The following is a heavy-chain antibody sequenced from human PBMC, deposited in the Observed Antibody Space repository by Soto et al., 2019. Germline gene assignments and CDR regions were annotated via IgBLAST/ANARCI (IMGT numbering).Heavy chain of an antibody. V-gene: IGHV4-59*01. CDR1: GGSISSYY. D-gene: IGHD2-2*02. CDR3: AGDIVVVPAAIRHYYYGMDV. J-gene: IGHJ6*02. CDR2: IYYSGST. Sequence: KPSETLSLTCTVSGGSISSYYWSWIRQPPGKGLEWIGYIYYSGSTNYNPSLKSRVTISVDTSKNQFSLKLSSVTAADTAVYYCAGDIVVVPAAIRHYYYGMDVWGQGTTVTVSS.